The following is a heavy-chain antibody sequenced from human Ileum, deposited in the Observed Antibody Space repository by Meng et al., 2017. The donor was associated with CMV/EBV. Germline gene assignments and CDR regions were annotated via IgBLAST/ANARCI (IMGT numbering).Heavy chain of an antibody. CDR3: AREGSMVAYYDFWSGYPHINWFDP. V-gene: IGHV3-21*01. CDR1: GFTFSSYS. Sequence: GESLKISCAASGFTFSSYSTNWVRQAPGKGLEWVSSISSSSSYIYYADSVKGRFTISRDNAKNSLYLQMNSLRAEDTAVYYCAREGSMVAYYDFWSGYPHINWFDPWGQGTLVTVSS. CDR2: ISSSSSYI. D-gene: IGHD3-3*01. J-gene: IGHJ5*02.